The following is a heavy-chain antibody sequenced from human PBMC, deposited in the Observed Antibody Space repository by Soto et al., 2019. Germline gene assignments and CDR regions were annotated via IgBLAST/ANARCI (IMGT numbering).Heavy chain of an antibody. CDR2: IYYSGRT. J-gene: IGHJ5*02. CDR1: GGSISSYY. Sequence: SETLSLTCTVSGGSISSYYWSWIRQPPGKGLEWIGYIYYSGRTNYNPSLKSRVTISVDTSKNQFSLKLSSVTAADTAVYYCARVGRDDSSGYYKKANCFDPCGQGTLVTVSS. CDR3: ARVGRDDSSGYYKKANCFDP. D-gene: IGHD3-22*01. V-gene: IGHV4-59*01.